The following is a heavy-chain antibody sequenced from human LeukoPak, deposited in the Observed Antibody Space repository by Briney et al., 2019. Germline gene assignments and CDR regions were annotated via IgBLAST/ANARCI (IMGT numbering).Heavy chain of an antibody. Sequence: PGGSLRLSCAASGFSFSSNWMNWVRQAPGKGLEWVANIKQDGSEQYYVDSVKGRFTISRDNARNSLYLQVNSLRAEDTAVYYCAKDRLYSYGYYFDYWGQGTLVTVSS. J-gene: IGHJ4*02. CDR2: IKQDGSEQ. D-gene: IGHD3-16*01. V-gene: IGHV3-7*01. CDR1: GFSFSSNW. CDR3: AKDRLYSYGYYFDY.